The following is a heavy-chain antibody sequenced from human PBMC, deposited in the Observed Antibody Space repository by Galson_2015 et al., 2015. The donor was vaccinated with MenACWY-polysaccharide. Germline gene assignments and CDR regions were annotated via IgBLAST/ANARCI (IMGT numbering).Heavy chain of an antibody. CDR3: ARHTSDAFDI. D-gene: IGHD2-21*01. Sequence: SLRLSCAASGFTFSSYDMHWVRQTTGKGLEWVSGIGISGDTYYPGSVKGRFTISRENAKNSLYLQMNSLRAGDTAVYFCARHTSDAFDIWGQGTMVTVSS. CDR2: IGISGDT. V-gene: IGHV3-13*01. J-gene: IGHJ3*02. CDR1: GFTFSSYD.